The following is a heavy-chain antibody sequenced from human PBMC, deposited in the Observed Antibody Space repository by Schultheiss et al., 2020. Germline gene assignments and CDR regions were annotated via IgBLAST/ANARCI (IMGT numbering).Heavy chain of an antibody. CDR1: GYSFTSYW. CDR2: IYPGDSDT. Sequence: GGSLRLSCKGSGYSFTSYWIGWVRQMPGKGLEWMGIIYPGDSDTRYSPSFQGQVTISADKSISTAYLQWSSLKASDTAMYYCARVIVDTAMVFDYGMDVWGEGPT. J-gene: IGHJ6*02. D-gene: IGHD5-18*01. V-gene: IGHV5-51*01. CDR3: ARVIVDTAMVFDYGMDV.